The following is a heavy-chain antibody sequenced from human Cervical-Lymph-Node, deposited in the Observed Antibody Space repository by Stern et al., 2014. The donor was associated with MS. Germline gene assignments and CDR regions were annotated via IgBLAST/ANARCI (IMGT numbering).Heavy chain of an antibody. D-gene: IGHD3-10*01. J-gene: IGHJ6*02. Sequence: VQLVESGPGLVKPSQTLSLTCTVSSGSISSGGYDWAWIRQYPRRGLEWIGYTFSSGSTFYNPSLKSRVTISLDTSKNQFFLRLTSVTAADTAVYYCAREHYYGAGSQHGMDVWGQGTTVTVSS. CDR2: TFSSGST. CDR1: SGSISSGGYD. V-gene: IGHV4-31*03. CDR3: AREHYYGAGSQHGMDV.